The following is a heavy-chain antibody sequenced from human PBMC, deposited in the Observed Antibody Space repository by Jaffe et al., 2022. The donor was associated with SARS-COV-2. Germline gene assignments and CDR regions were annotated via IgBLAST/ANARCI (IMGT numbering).Heavy chain of an antibody. CDR3: AKDLWDSFPSFGMDV. Sequence: EVQLLESGGGLVQPGGSLRLSCAASGFTFSRYAMSWVRQAPGKGLEWVSAISGGGGTTFYVDSVKGRFTISRDNSKNTLYLQMSSLRAEDTAVYYCAKDLWDSFPSFGMDVWGQGTTVTVSS. V-gene: IGHV3-23*01. J-gene: IGHJ6*02. CDR1: GFTFSRYA. CDR2: ISGGGGTT. D-gene: IGHD3-10*01.